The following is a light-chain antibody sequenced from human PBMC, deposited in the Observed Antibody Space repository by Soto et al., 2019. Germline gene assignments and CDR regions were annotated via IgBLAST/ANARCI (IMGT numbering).Light chain of an antibody. J-gene: IGKJ1*01. Sequence: DIQMTQSPSPLSASVGARVTITCRASQSISSLLAWYQQKPGKATKLLIYKACSLESGVPSRFSGSGSGTEFTLTISRLQPDDFATYYCQQYNSYWTFGQGTKVDIK. CDR1: QSISSL. V-gene: IGKV1-5*03. CDR3: QQYNSYWT. CDR2: KAC.